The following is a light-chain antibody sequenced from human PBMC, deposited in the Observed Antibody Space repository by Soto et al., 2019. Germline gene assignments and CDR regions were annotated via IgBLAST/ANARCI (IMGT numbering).Light chain of an antibody. CDR1: QSISSK. J-gene: IGKJ4*01. CDR2: DAS. CDR3: QQYSTSPT. Sequence: IVMTQSPATLSVSPGERATLSCRASQSISSKLAWYQQKPGLAPRLLIYDASSRATGIPDRFSGSGSGTDFTLTISRLEPEDFAVYYCQQYSTSPTFGGGTKVDIK. V-gene: IGKV3D-20*01.